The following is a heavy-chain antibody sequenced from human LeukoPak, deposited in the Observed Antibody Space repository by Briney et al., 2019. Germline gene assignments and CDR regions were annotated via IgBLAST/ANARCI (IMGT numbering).Heavy chain of an antibody. V-gene: IGHV4-34*01. J-gene: IGHJ4*02. CDR3: AREVIWFGEGRFDY. Sequence: PSETLSLTCAVCGGSFSGYYWSWIRQPPGKGLEWIGEINHSGSTNYNPSLKSRVTISVDTSKNQFSLKLSSVTAADTAVYYCAREVIWFGEGRFDYWGQGTLVTVSS. D-gene: IGHD3-10*01. CDR2: INHSGST. CDR1: GGSFSGYY.